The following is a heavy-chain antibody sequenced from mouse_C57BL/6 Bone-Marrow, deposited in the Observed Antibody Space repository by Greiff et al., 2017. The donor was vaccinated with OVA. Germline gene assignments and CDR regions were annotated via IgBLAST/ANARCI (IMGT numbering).Heavy chain of an antibody. V-gene: IGHV5-16*01. CDR3: ARYTTDYFDY. D-gene: IGHD1-1*01. J-gene: IGHJ2*01. Sequence: EVKLVESEGGLVQPGSSMKLSCTASGFTFSDYYMAWVRQVPEKGLEWVANINYDGSSTYYLDSLKSRFIISRDNAKNILYLQMSSLKSEDTATYYCARYTTDYFDYWGQGTTLTVSS. CDR1: GFTFSDYY. CDR2: INYDGSST.